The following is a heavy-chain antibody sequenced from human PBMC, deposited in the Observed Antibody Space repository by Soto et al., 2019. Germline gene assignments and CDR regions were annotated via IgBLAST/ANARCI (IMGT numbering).Heavy chain of an antibody. J-gene: IGHJ3*02. D-gene: IGHD6-13*01. CDR3: ARTAGGRVRGALDI. Sequence: QVHLEESGGGVVKPGTSLRLSCAASGFTFSSYGMHWVRQAPGKGLEWVAVIPNTENKKYYADSVKGRFTISRDNSQNTLFLQMDSLMCEDTAMHYCARTAGGRVRGALDIWGQGTMVTVS. CDR2: IPNTENKK. V-gene: IGHV3-30-3*01. CDR1: GFTFSSYG.